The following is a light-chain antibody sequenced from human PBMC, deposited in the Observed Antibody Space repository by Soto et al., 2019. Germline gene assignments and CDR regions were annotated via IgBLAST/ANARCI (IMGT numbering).Light chain of an antibody. CDR3: QEYIQWPPAM. J-gene: IGKJ1*01. V-gene: IGKV3-15*01. Sequence: DIVVADSPATLSASPGERVTLSCRASQFVSSRLAWYQQRPGQVPSLLIYDTSTRAPGISARFSGSGSGTEFTLTISGRHSEDFAVYYCQEYIQWPPAMFGLGTRWIS. CDR2: DTS. CDR1: QFVSSR.